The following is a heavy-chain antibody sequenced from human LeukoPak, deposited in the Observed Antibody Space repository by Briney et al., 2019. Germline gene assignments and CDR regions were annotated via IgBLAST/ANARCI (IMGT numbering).Heavy chain of an antibody. V-gene: IGHV3-48*01. D-gene: IGHD3-3*01. CDR2: ISSDSSTI. CDR3: ARDQGLWVGFWSGYYDL. J-gene: IGHJ4*02. CDR1: GFTFSSYG. Sequence: GGSLRLSCAASGFTFSSYGMNWVRQAPGKGLEWVSYISSDSSTIYYADSVKGRFTISRDNSKNTLYLQMNSLRAEDTAVYYCARDQGLWVGFWSGYYDLWGQGTLVTVSS.